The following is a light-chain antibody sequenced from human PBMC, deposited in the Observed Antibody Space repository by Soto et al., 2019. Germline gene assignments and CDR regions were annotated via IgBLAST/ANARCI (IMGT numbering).Light chain of an antibody. CDR1: TSNIGTNT. Sequence: QSVLTQSPSASGTPGQRVSISCSGSTSNIGTNTVSWYQHVPGTAPKLLIYSNDQRPSAVPGRFSGSKSGNTASLTVSGLQAEDEADYYCNSYAGSNTYVFGTGTKLTVL. V-gene: IGLV1-44*01. CDR3: NSYAGSNTYV. J-gene: IGLJ1*01. CDR2: SND.